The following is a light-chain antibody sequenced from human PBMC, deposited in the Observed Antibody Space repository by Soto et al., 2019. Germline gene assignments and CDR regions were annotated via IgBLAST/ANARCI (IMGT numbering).Light chain of an antibody. CDR1: ESIDSW. CDR2: KAS. Sequence: DIQMTQSPSTLSASVGDRFTITCRASESIDSWLAWHQQKPGRAPKLLIYKASSLESGVPSRFSGSGSGTEFTLTINSLQADDFATYYCQQHNSFSITFGQGTQREIK. J-gene: IGKJ5*01. CDR3: QQHNSFSIT. V-gene: IGKV1-5*03.